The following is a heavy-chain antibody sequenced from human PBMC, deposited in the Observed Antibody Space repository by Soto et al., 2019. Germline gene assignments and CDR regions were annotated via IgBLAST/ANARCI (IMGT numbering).Heavy chain of an antibody. D-gene: IGHD2-15*01. V-gene: IGHV4-61*08. J-gene: IGHJ5*02. CDR1: GGSISSGGYY. CDR3: ARGKCNTGGSCYWFDP. CDR2: IYYSGST. Sequence: SETLSLTCTVSGGSISSGGYYWSWLRQHPGKGLEWIGYIYYSGSTNYNPSLKSRVTISVDTSKNQFSLKLSSVTAADTAVYYCARGKCNTGGSCYWFDPWGQGTLVTVSS.